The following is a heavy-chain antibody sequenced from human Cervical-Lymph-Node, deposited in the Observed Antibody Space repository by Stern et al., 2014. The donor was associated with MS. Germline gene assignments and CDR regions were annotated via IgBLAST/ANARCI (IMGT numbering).Heavy chain of an antibody. CDR2: INSDGNST. J-gene: IGHJ6*02. D-gene: IGHD4-17*01. V-gene: IGHV3-74*02. CDR1: GFTFRRYW. CDR3: TTLPFTVTTASYTHGMDV. Sequence: VQLVESGGGLVQPGKSLRLSCVASGFTFRRYWMHWVRQAPGKGLVWVSRINSDGNSTNYADSVKGRFTISRDNAKNTLYLQMNSLRADDTAVYYCTTLPFTVTTASYTHGMDVWGQGTMVTVSS.